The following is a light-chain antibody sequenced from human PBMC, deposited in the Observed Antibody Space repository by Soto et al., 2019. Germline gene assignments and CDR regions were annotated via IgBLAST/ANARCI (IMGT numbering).Light chain of an antibody. CDR2: GAS. CDR1: QSVTSSF. Sequence: EIVLTQSPGTLSLSAGERATFSCRASQSVTSSFLAWYQQKPGQAPRLLIYGASSRATGIPTRFSGSGSGTDFTLTISRLEPEDFAVYYCHYYDDSPPFPFGPGTKLDIK. J-gene: IGKJ3*01. CDR3: HYYDDSPPFP. V-gene: IGKV3-20*01.